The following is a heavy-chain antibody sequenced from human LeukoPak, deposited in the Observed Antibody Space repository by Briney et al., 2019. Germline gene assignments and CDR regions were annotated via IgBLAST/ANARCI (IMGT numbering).Heavy chain of an antibody. CDR3: ASTSGDAFDI. V-gene: IGHV3-21*01. Sequence: GGSLRLSCAASGFTFSSYSMNWVRQAPGKGLEWVSSISSSSSYIYYADSVKGRFTISRDNAENSLYLQMNSLRAEDTAVYYCASTSGDAFDIWGQGTMVTVSS. J-gene: IGHJ3*02. CDR1: GFTFSSYS. CDR2: ISSSSSYI. D-gene: IGHD1-26*01.